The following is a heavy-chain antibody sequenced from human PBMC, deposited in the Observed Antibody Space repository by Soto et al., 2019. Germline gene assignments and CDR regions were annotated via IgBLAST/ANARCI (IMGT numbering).Heavy chain of an antibody. CDR2: INHSGST. CDR1: GGSFSGYY. J-gene: IGHJ4*01. D-gene: IGHD3-3*01. CDR3: ATGPEYDFWRRYLGTFDY. Sequence: SETLSLTCAVYGGSFSGYYWSWIRQPPGKGLEWIGEINHSGSTNYNPSLKSRVTISVDTSKNQFSLKLSSVTAADTAVYYCATGPEYDFWRRYLGTFDYWGQGTLVTVSS. V-gene: IGHV4-34*01.